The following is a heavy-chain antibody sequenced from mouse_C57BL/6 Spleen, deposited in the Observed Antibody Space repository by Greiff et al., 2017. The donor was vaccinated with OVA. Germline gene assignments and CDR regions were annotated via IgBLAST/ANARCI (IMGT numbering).Heavy chain of an antibody. D-gene: IGHD2-4*01. V-gene: IGHV1-82*01. J-gene: IGHJ1*03. CDR3: AREDYDYDGGYCDV. Sequence: VQLQQSGPELVKPGASVKISCKASGYAFSSSWMNWVKQRPGKGLEWIGRIYPGDGDTNYNGKFKGKATLTADKSSSTAYMQLSSLTSEDSAVYFCAREDYDYDGGYCDVWGTGTTVTVSS. CDR2: IYPGDGDT. CDR1: GYAFSSSW.